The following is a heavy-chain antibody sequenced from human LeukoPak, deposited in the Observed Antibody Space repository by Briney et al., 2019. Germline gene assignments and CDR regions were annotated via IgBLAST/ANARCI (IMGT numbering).Heavy chain of an antibody. CDR1: GFTFGDYA. Sequence: QAGGSLRLSCTASGFTFGDYAMSWVRQAPGKGLEWVSAICGSGGSTYYADSVKGRFTISRDNSKNTLYLQMNSLRAEDTAVYYCAKFDYYDSSGYYNKVLDAFDIWGQGTMVTVSS. J-gene: IGHJ3*02. D-gene: IGHD3-22*01. CDR3: AKFDYYDSSGYYNKVLDAFDI. CDR2: ICGSGGST. V-gene: IGHV3-23*01.